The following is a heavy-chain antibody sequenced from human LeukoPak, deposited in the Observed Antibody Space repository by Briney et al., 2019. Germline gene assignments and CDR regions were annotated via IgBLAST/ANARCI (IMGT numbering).Heavy chain of an antibody. J-gene: IGHJ6*03. Sequence: SETLSLTCAVSGGSISSGGYSWSWIRQPPGKGLEWIGYIYHSGSTYYNPSLKSRVTISVDRSKNQFSLKLSSVTAADTAVYYCARTRCSSTSCYMYYYYYMDVWGKGTTVTVSS. V-gene: IGHV4-30-2*01. CDR1: GGSISSGGYS. CDR2: IYHSGST. D-gene: IGHD2-2*02. CDR3: ARTRCSSTSCYMYYYYYMDV.